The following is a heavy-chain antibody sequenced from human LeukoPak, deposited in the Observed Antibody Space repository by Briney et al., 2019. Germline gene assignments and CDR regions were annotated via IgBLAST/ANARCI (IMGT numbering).Heavy chain of an antibody. V-gene: IGHV3-7*01. J-gene: IGHJ4*02. CDR2: IKQDGSEK. CDR3: AREGRKSCSMTY. CDR1: GFTFSDYW. D-gene: IGHD2-21*01. Sequence: GGSLRLSCAASGFTFSDYWMSWVRQAPGKGLEWVANIKQDGSEKNYMDSVKGRFTISRDNAKNSLYLQMNSLRAEDTAVYYCAREGRKSCSMTYWGQGTLVTVSS.